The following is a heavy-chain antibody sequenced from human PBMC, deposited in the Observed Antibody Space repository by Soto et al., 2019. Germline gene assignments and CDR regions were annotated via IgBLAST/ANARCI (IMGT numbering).Heavy chain of an antibody. CDR1: GGSISSYY. CDR3: ARELRMYAIGYYYYGMDV. V-gene: IGHV4-59*01. J-gene: IGHJ6*02. CDR2: IYYSGST. D-gene: IGHD2-8*01. Sequence: SETLSLTCTVSGGSISSYYWSWIRQPPGKGLEWIGYIYYSGSTNYNPSLKSRVTISVDTSKNQFSLKLSSVTAADTAVYYCARELRMYAIGYYYYGMDVWGQGTTVTVSS.